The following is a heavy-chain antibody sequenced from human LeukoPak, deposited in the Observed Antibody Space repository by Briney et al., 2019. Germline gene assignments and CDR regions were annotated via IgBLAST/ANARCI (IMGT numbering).Heavy chain of an antibody. D-gene: IGHD1-14*01. J-gene: IGHJ4*02. V-gene: IGHV4-30-4*01. CDR2: IYYSGST. CDR3: ARDFLGSTGPSDY. Sequence: PSETLSLTCTVSGGSISSGDYYWSWIRQPPGKGLEWIGYIYYSGSTYYNPSLKSRVTISVDTSKNQFSLKLSSVTAADTAVYYCARDFLGSTGPSDYWGQGTLVTVSS. CDR1: GGSISSGDYY.